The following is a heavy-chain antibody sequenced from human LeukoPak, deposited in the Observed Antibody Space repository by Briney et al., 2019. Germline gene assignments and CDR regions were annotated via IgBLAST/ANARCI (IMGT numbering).Heavy chain of an antibody. CDR1: GFTFSSYS. Sequence: HPGGSLRLSCAASGFTFSSYSMTWVRQAPGKGLEWVSYISSSSSTIYYADSVKGRFTISRDNAKNSLYLQMNSLRAEDTAVYYCARDPLMSTGTQEFDYWGQGTLVTVSS. J-gene: IGHJ4*02. D-gene: IGHD4-11*01. CDR3: ARDPLMSTGTQEFDY. CDR2: ISSSSSTI. V-gene: IGHV3-48*01.